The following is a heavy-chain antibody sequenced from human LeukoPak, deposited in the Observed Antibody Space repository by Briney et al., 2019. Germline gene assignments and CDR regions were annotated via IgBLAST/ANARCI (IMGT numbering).Heavy chain of an antibody. Sequence: SETLSLTCAVSGGSISSYYWSWIRQLPGKGLEWIGYIYYSGSTNYNPSLKSRVTISVDTSKNQFSLKLSSVTAADTAVYYCASRIYSGSRPYAFDIWGQGTMVTVSS. CDR1: GGSISSYY. V-gene: IGHV4-59*01. J-gene: IGHJ3*02. CDR3: ASRIYSGSRPYAFDI. CDR2: IYYSGST. D-gene: IGHD1-26*01.